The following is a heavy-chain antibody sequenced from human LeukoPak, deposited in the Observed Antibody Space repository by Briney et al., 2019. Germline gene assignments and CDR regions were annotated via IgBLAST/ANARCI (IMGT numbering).Heavy chain of an antibody. D-gene: IGHD1-26*01. CDR3: ARDPLVGATS. Sequence: GGSLRLSCAGSGFTFSSNWMSWVRQAPGKGLEWVANIKQDGSDKNYVDSVKGRFTISRDNAKNSLYLQMNSLRAEDTAVYYCARDPLVGATSLGQGTLVTVSS. CDR1: GFTFSSNW. CDR2: IKQDGSDK. J-gene: IGHJ5*02. V-gene: IGHV3-7*01.